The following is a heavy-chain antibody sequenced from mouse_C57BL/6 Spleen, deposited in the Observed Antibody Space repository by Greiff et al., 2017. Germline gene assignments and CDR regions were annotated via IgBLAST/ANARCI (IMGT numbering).Heavy chain of an antibody. CDR3: ARYGNSYYFDY. J-gene: IGHJ2*01. Sequence: LVESGAELVKPGASVKISCKASGYAFSSYWMNWVKQRPGKGLEWIGQIYPGDGDTNYNGKFKGKATLTADKSSSTAYMQLSSLTSEDSAVYFCARYGNSYYFDYWGQGTTLTVSS. CDR2: IYPGDGDT. D-gene: IGHD2-1*01. V-gene: IGHV1-80*01. CDR1: GYAFSSYW.